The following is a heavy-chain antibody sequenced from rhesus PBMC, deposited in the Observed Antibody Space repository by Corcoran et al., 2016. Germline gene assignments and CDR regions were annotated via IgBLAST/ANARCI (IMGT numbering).Heavy chain of an antibody. CDR2: ISYSGRT. CDR1: GYSISSGYG. D-gene: IGHD5-24*01. CDR3: ARGYSGYSLYFDY. V-gene: IGHV4-122*02. J-gene: IGHJ4*01. Sequence: QLQLQESGPGLVKPSETLSLTCAVSGYSISSGYGWSWIRQPPGKGLEWIGYISYSGRTSYNPSLKSRVTISRDTSKNQFSLKLSSVTAADTAVYYCARGYSGYSLYFDYWGQGVLVTVSS.